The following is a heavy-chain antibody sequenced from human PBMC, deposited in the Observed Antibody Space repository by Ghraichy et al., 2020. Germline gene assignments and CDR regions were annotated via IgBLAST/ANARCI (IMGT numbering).Heavy chain of an antibody. CDR1: GFTFSTSA. J-gene: IGHJ4*02. Sequence: GGSLRLSCIVSGFTFSTSAMCWLRHAPRKGLEWVSVISNTGGSTDYTDSVKGRFTISRDNSKNTLYLQMSSLRAEDTAVYYCAKDRPYTAVPYYFEYWGQGTLVTVSS. CDR2: ISNTGGST. V-gene: IGHV3-23*01. CDR3: AKDRPYTAVPYYFEY. D-gene: IGHD5-18*01.